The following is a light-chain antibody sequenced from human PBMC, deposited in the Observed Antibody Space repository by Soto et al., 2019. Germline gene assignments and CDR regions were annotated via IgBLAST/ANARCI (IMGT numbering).Light chain of an antibody. J-gene: IGKJ1*01. CDR3: QQENNWPPGGT. Sequence: EIVMTQSPATLSVSPGERATLSCRASQSVGSTLAWYQQKPGQPPRLLIYDASTRATGVPARFSGSGSGTEFTLTISSLQSEDFAVYHCQQENNWPPGGTFGQGTKVEVK. CDR2: DAS. CDR1: QSVGST. V-gene: IGKV3-15*01.